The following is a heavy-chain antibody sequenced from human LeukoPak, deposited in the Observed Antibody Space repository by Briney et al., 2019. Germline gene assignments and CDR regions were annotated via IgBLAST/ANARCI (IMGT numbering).Heavy chain of an antibody. Sequence: SETLSLTCTVSGYSISSGYYWSWIRQPPGKGLEWIGYIYYSGGTNYNPSLKSRLTVSVDTSKKQYSLKLRSVTAADTAVYYCARETSQEGADYMDVWGKGTTVTISS. CDR1: GYSISSGYY. CDR2: IYYSGGT. J-gene: IGHJ6*03. V-gene: IGHV4-61*01. D-gene: IGHD3-16*01. CDR3: ARETSQEGADYMDV.